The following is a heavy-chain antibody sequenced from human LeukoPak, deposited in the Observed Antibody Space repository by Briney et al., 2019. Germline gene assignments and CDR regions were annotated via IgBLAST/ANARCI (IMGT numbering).Heavy chain of an antibody. J-gene: IGHJ3*02. Sequence: SGTLSLTCAVYGGSFSGYYWRWIHQSPGKGLECIGSIYYSGSTYYNPSLKSRVTISVDTSKNQFSLKLSSVTAADTAVYYCARPDAFDIWGQGTMVTVSS. CDR3: ARPDAFDI. CDR2: IYYSGST. V-gene: IGHV4-34*01. CDR1: GGSFSGYY.